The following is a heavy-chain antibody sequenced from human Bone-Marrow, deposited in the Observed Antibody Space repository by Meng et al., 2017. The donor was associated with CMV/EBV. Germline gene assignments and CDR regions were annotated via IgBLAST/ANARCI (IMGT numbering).Heavy chain of an antibody. CDR1: GFTFSSYA. CDR3: ARDGGGGDSHDAFDI. CDR2: ISGSGGST. J-gene: IGHJ3*02. Sequence: GGSLRLSCAASGFTFSSYAMSWVRQAPGKGLEWVSAISGSGGSTYYAEYVKGRFTISRDNSKNTLYLQMNSLRGEDTAIYYCARDGGGGDSHDAFDIWGQGTMVTVSS. V-gene: IGHV3-23*01. D-gene: IGHD3-16*01.